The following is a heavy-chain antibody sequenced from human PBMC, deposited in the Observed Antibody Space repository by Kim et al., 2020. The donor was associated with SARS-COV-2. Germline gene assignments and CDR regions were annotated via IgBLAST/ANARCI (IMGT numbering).Heavy chain of an antibody. CDR2: IIPIFGTA. V-gene: IGHV1-69*13. Sequence: SVKVSCKASGGTFSSYAISWVRQAPGQGLEWMGGIIPIFGTANYAQKFQGRVTITADESTSTAYMELSSLRSEDTAVYYCAREWYSNDRFGETYGPDRGMDVWGQGTTVTVSS. CDR1: GGTFSSYA. D-gene: IGHD3-10*01. CDR3: AREWYSNDRFGETYGPDRGMDV. J-gene: IGHJ6*02.